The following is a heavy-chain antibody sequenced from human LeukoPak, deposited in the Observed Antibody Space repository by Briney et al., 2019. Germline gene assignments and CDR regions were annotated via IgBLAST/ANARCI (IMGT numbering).Heavy chain of an antibody. CDR3: VRDTYRTAVAGSSGLGY. Sequence: GGSLRLSCGASGFTFSNYSMNWVRQAPGKGLEWVSYITRSSTTIYYADSVKGRFTISRDNAKNSLYLQMNSLRVEDTAIYYCVRDTYRTAVAGSSGLGYWGQGTLVTVSS. D-gene: IGHD6-19*01. J-gene: IGHJ4*02. CDR1: GFTFSNYS. CDR2: ITRSSTTI. V-gene: IGHV3-48*01.